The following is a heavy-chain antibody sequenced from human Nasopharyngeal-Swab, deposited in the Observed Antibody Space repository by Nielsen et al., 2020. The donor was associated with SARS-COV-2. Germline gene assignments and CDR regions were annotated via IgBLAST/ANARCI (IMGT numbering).Heavy chain of an antibody. D-gene: IGHD6-13*01. V-gene: IGHV3-30*03. CDR2: ISYDGSNK. Sequence: GESLKISCAASGFTFSSYGMHWVRQAPGKGLEWVAVISYDGSNKYYADSVKGRFTISRDNSKNTLYLQMSSLRAEDTAVYYCARGEAAADFYYYGMDVWGQGTTVTVSS. J-gene: IGHJ6*02. CDR1: GFTFSSYG. CDR3: ARGEAAADFYYYGMDV.